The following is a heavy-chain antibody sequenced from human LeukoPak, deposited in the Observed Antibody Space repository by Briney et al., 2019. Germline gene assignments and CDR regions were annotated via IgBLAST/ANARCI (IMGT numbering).Heavy chain of an antibody. CDR2: ISPDGNKE. Sequence: PGGSLRLSCAASGFTFSIFGIHWVRQAPGKGLEWVAAISPDGNKEYYTESVKGRFTVSRDNSNNMIYLQMNSLRGEDSAVYYCAKVNNYDDYWGQGILVTVSS. V-gene: IGHV3-30*18. CDR3: AKVNNYDDY. CDR1: GFTFSIFG. D-gene: IGHD1/OR15-1a*01. J-gene: IGHJ4*02.